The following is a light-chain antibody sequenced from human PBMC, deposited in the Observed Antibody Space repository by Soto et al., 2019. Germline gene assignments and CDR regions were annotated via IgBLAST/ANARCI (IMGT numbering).Light chain of an antibody. CDR2: AAS. V-gene: IGKV1-39*01. CDR3: PQSYSTPPWT. CDR1: QSISSY. J-gene: IGKJ1*01. Sequence: DIQMTQSPSSLSASVGDRVTITCRASQSISSYLNWYQQKPGKAPKLLIYAASSLQSGVPSRFSGSGTGTDFTLTIGSLQPEDFETYYCPQSYSTPPWTFGQGTKVEIK.